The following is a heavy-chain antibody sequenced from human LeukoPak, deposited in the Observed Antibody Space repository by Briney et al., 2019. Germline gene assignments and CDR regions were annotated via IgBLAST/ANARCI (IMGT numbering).Heavy chain of an antibody. CDR1: GFTLSDYW. CDR2: LKPDESEK. D-gene: IGHD5-18*01. Sequence: TGGSLRLSCAVSGFTLSDYWMTWVRQAPGKGLEWVASLKPDESEKYYVDSVKGRFTISRHNAQKSLFLQMTSLRAEDTGVYYCARDSRGYSYGPNTDYWGQGTLVTVSS. CDR3: ARDSRGYSYGPNTDY. V-gene: IGHV3-7*01. J-gene: IGHJ4*02.